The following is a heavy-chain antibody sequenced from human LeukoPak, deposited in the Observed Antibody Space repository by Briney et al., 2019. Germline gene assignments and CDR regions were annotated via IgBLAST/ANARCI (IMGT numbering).Heavy chain of an antibody. CDR2: ISSSSTSI. CDR3: AKVGTGNQYGSGDFDL. V-gene: IGHV3-21*06. J-gene: IGHJ4*02. Sequence: PGGSLRLSCAASGFILSSYSMNWVRQAPGKGLEWVSAISSSSTSIKQRDSVKGRFTTYRDNAKSSVYLEMSDLRVEDTAVYYCAKVGTGNQYGSGDFDLWGQGSLVTVSS. CDR1: GFILSSYS. D-gene: IGHD3-10*01.